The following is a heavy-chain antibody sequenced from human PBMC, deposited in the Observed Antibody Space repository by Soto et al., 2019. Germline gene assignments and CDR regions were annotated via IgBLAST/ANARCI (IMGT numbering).Heavy chain of an antibody. Sequence: GGSLRLSCAASGFTFSSYGMHWVRQAPGKGLEWVAVIWYDGSNKYYADSVKGRFTISRDNSKNTLYLQMNSLRAEDTAVYYCARVSETTDAFDIWGQGTMVTVSS. CDR2: IWYDGSNK. CDR1: GFTFSSYG. D-gene: IGHD4-4*01. J-gene: IGHJ3*02. V-gene: IGHV3-33*01. CDR3: ARVSETTDAFDI.